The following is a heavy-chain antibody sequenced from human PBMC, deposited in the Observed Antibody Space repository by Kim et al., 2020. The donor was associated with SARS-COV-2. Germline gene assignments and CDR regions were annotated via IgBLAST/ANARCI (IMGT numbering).Heavy chain of an antibody. J-gene: IGHJ4*02. Sequence: GGSLRLSCAASGFTFSSYWLSWVRQSPGKGLEWVANIKQDGSEKYFLDSVKGRFTISRDNAKNLLYLQMNSLRAEDTAVYYCARGRSYESSGYYGYWGQG. CDR3: ARGRSYESSGYYGY. D-gene: IGHD3-22*01. CDR2: IKQDGSEK. V-gene: IGHV3-7*01. CDR1: GFTFSSYW.